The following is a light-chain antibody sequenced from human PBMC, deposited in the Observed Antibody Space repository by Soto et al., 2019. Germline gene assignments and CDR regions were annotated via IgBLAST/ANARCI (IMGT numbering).Light chain of an antibody. CDR2: GGS. Sequence: EIVLPQSPATLSVSPGDRVTLSCRASESLFGFLAWYQQTPGQSPRLLIYGGSTRATGIPARFSRSGSATDFTLTISSLQSSDFAVYFWQSYNDWPFASGLGTKLEI. V-gene: IGKV3-15*01. J-gene: IGKJ2*01. CDR1: ESLFGF. CDR3: QSYNDWPFA.